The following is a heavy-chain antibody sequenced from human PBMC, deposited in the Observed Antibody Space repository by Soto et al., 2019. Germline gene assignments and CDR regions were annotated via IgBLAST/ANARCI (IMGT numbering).Heavy chain of an antibody. V-gene: IGHV1-46*01. CDR1: GYTFINYY. D-gene: IGHD6-19*01. Sequence: QVQLVQSGAEVKKPGASVQVSCKASGYTFINYYMHWVRQAPGQGLEWMGIINPNGGSTTYAQKFQGRVTLTRDTATNTVNMELSSLRSEDTALYYCAREKWLVRRNDPFDIWGQGTMVTVSS. CDR3: AREKWLVRRNDPFDI. J-gene: IGHJ3*02. CDR2: INPNGGST.